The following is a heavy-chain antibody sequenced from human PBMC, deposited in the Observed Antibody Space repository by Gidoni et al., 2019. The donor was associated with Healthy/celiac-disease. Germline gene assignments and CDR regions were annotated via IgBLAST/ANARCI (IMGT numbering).Heavy chain of an antibody. CDR3: AREQLLWFGGTGGMDV. CDR1: GGSISSYY. V-gene: IGHV4-4*07. D-gene: IGHD3-10*01. Sequence: QVQLQESGPGLVKPSEPLSLTCPVSGGSISSYYWSWIRQPAGKGLEWIGRIYTSGSTNYNPSLKSRVTMSVDTSKNQFSLKLSSVTAADTAVYYCAREQLLWFGGTGGMDVWGQGTTVTVSS. CDR2: IYTSGST. J-gene: IGHJ6*02.